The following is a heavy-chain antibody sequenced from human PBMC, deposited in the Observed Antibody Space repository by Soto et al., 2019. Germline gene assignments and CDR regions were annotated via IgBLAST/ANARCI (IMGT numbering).Heavy chain of an antibody. CDR2: ISSSGSTI. D-gene: IGHD3-10*01. CDR1: GFTFIDYY. CDR3: ATHYYGSGSPLDYYMDV. J-gene: IGHJ6*03. V-gene: IGHV3-11*01. Sequence: PGGSLRLSCAASGFTFIDYYMSWILQAPGKGLEWVSYISSSGSTIYYADSVKGRFTISRDNAKNSLYLQMNSLRAEDTAVYYCATHYYGSGSPLDYYMDVWGKGTTVTVSS.